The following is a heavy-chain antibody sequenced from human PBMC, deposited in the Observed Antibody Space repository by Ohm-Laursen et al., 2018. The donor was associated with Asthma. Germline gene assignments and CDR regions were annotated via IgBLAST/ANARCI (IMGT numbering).Heavy chain of an antibody. Sequence: SLRLSCTASGITVSVNYMSWVRQAPGKGLEWVVNIKRDGSEIYYVDSVKGRFTISRDNVENSVYLQMNSLRAEDTALYYCARIGPEWELPGREYSLHHWGEGTLVTVSS. J-gene: IGHJ1*01. CDR2: IKRDGSEI. CDR1: GITVSVNY. V-gene: IGHV3-7*01. D-gene: IGHD1-26*01. CDR3: ARIGPEWELPGREYSLHH.